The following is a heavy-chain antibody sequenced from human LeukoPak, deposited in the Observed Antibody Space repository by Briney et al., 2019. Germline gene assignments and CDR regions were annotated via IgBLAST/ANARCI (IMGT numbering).Heavy chain of an antibody. D-gene: IGHD3-16*01. CDR2: ISGSGGST. V-gene: IGHV3-23*01. CDR3: AKGISLGELLDYFDY. J-gene: IGHJ4*02. CDR1: GFTFSSYA. Sequence: GGSLRLSCAASGFTFSSYAMSWVRQAPGKGLEWVSAISGSGGSTYYADSVKGRFTISRDNSKNTLYLQMNSLRAEDTAVYYCAKGISLGELLDYFDYWGQGTLVTVSS.